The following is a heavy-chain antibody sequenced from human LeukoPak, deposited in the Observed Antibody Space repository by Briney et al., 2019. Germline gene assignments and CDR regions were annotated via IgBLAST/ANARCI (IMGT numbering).Heavy chain of an antibody. J-gene: IGHJ4*02. V-gene: IGHV4-59*08. CDR3: AGHHPRNTVDF. D-gene: IGHD2-8*02. CDR2: ISDIGSI. CDR1: GGSISSYY. Sequence: SETLSLTCTVSGGSISSYYWSWIRQPPGKGLEWIAYISDIGSINYNSSLKSRVTISLDTSKNQFSLKLSSVTAADTAVYYCAGHHPRNTVDFWGQGTLVTASS.